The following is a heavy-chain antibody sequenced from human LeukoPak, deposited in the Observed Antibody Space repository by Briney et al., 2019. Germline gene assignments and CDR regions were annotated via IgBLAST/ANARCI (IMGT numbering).Heavy chain of an antibody. V-gene: IGHV4-59*01. CDR2: IYYSGST. CDR3: ARGGPYSNYD. J-gene: IGHJ4*02. Sequence: SETLSLTCTVSGGSISSYYWSWIRQPPGKGLEWIGYIYYSGSTSYNPSLKSRVTISVDTSKNQFSLKLSSVTAADTAVYYCARGGPYSNYDWGQGTLVTVSS. CDR1: GGSISSYY. D-gene: IGHD4-11*01.